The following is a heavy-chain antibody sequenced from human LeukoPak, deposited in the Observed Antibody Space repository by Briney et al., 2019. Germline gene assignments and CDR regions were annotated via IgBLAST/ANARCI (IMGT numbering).Heavy chain of an antibody. CDR3: ARDREVVTAKAQMDV. J-gene: IGHJ6*04. CDR1: GFTVSTNH. CDR2: IYQDGNT. V-gene: IGHV3-53*01. D-gene: IGHD2-21*02. Sequence: PGGPLRLSCAVSGFTVSTNHMSWVCQAPGKGLEWVSVIYQDGNTYYTDSVKGRFTISRDNSKNTLFLQMNSLRAEDTAMYYCARDREVVTAKAQMDVWGKGTTVTVSS.